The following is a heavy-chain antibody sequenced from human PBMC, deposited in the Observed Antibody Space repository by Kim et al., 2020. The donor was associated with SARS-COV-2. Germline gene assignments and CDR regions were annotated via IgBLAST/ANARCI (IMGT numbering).Heavy chain of an antibody. V-gene: IGHV1-69*01. J-gene: IGHJ6*02. D-gene: IGHD1-26*01. Sequence: YAQKCQGRVTITAEESTSTAYMELSSLRSEDTAVYYCARGLGVSWYGMDVWGQGTTVTVSS. CDR3: ARGLGVSWYGMDV.